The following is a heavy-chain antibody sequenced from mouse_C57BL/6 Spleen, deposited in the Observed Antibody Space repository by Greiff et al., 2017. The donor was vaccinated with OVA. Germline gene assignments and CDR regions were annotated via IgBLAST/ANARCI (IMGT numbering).Heavy chain of an antibody. J-gene: IGHJ1*03. CDR1: GYTFTNYW. CDR2: IYPGGGYT. CDR3: ARKDYEGYFDV. D-gene: IGHD2-4*01. V-gene: IGHV1-63*01. Sequence: VQLQESGAELVRPGTSVKMSCKASGYTFTNYWIGWAKQRPGHGLEWIGDIYPGGGYTNYNEKFKGKATLTADKSSSTAYMQFSSLTSEDSAIYYCARKDYEGYFDVWGTGTTVTVSS.